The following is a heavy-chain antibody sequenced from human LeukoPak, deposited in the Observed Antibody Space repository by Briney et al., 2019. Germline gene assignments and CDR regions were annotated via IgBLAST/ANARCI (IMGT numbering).Heavy chain of an antibody. J-gene: IGHJ3*02. V-gene: IGHV3-7*01. Sequence: GGSLRLSCAGSGFLFNTNWMTWVRQAPGKGLEWVATIKQDGSEKYYVDSVKGRFTISRDNAKNTLYLQMNSLRAEDMAVYYCARKGNAFDIWGQGTMVTVSS. CDR3: ARKGNAFDI. D-gene: IGHD3-10*01. CDR1: GFLFNTNW. CDR2: IKQDGSEK.